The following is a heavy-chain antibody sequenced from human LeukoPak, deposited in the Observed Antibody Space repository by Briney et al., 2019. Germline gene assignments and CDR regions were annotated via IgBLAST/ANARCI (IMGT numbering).Heavy chain of an antibody. CDR1: GFAFSSYG. J-gene: IGHJ5*02. CDR3: ARDRDIVVVPAAYNWFDP. V-gene: IGHV3-30*03. CDR2: ISHDGSNK. Sequence: PGRSLRLSCAASGFAFSSYGMHWVRQAPGKGLEWVAVISHDGSNKYYADSVKGRFTISRDNAKNSLYLQVNSLRAEDTAVYYCARDRDIVVVPAAYNWFDPWGQGTLVTVSS. D-gene: IGHD2-2*01.